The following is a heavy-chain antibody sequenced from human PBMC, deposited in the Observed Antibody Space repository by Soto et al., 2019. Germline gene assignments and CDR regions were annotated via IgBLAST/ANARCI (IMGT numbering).Heavy chain of an antibody. CDR3: ARAGGYDSSGYGRARFDP. J-gene: IGHJ5*02. D-gene: IGHD3-22*01. CDR2: ISYSGTT. CDR1: GGSLSSYY. Sequence: PSETLSLTCTVSGGSLSSYYWSWIRRPPGMGLEWIASISYSGTTNYNSSLKSRVTISIDTSKNQFSLKFSSVTAADTAVYYCARAGGYDSSGYGRARFDPWGQGTLVTVSS. V-gene: IGHV4-59*12.